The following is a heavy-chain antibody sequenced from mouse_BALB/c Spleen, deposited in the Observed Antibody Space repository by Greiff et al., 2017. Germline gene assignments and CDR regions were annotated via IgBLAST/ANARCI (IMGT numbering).Heavy chain of an antibody. J-gene: IGHJ4*01. Sequence: EVQRVESGTVLARPGASVKMSCKASGYTFTSYWMHWVKQRPGQGLEWIGAIYPGNSDTSYNQKFKGKAKLTAVTSTSTAYMELSSLTNEDSAVYYCTRLKYGNLYYAMDYWGQGTSVTVSS. CDR1: GYTFTSYW. D-gene: IGHD2-10*02. V-gene: IGHV1-5*01. CDR2: IYPGNSDT. CDR3: TRLKYGNLYYAMDY.